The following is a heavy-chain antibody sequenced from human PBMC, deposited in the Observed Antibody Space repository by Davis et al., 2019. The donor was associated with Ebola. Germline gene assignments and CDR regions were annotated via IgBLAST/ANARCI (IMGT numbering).Heavy chain of an antibody. D-gene: IGHD2-8*01. Sequence: GESLKISCAASGFTFSNAWMSWVRQAPGKGLEWVAVISYDGSNKYYADSVKGRFTISRDNSKNTLYLQMNSLRAEDTAVYYCAKVYRGWFDPWGQGTLVTVSS. CDR2: ISYDGSNK. V-gene: IGHV3-30*18. CDR1: GFTFSNAW. J-gene: IGHJ5*02. CDR3: AKVYRGWFDP.